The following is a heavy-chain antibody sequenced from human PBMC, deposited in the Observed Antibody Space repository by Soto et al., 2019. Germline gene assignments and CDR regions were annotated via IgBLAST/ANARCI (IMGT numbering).Heavy chain of an antibody. Sequence: EVQLVESGGGLTQPGGSLRLSCAASGFTVSTNYMSWVRQAPGKGLEWVSVIYSGASAYYADSVKGRFTISRDNSKNTLYLQMNSLRVEDTAVYYCARDLWDYWVQGSLVTVSS. J-gene: IGHJ4*02. CDR1: GFTVSTNY. CDR2: IYSGASA. V-gene: IGHV3-53*01. D-gene: IGHD2-21*01. CDR3: ARDLWDY.